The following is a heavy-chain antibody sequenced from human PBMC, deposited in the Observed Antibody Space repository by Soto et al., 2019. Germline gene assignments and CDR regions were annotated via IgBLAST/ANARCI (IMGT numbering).Heavy chain of an antibody. CDR3: AGGGFGELWWFDP. J-gene: IGHJ5*02. CDR1: GGTFSSYA. D-gene: IGHD3-10*01. Sequence: QVQLVQSGAEVKKPGSSVKVSCKASGGTFSSYAISWVRQAPGQGLEWMGGIIPIFGTANYAQKFQGRVTITADESTSTAYRERSSLRSEDTAGYYWAGGGFGELWWFDPWGQGTLVTVSS. V-gene: IGHV1-69*01. CDR2: IIPIFGTA.